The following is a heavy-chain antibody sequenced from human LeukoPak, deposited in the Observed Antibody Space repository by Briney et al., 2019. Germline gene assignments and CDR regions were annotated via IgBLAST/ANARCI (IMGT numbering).Heavy chain of an antibody. CDR1: GFTFSGYA. CDR3: AKDPTYYGDYEGY. V-gene: IGHV3-23*01. Sequence: GSLRLSCAASGFTFSGYAMSWVRQAPGKGLEWVSAISGSGGSTYYADSVKGRFTISRDNSKNTLYLQMNSLRAEDTAVYYCAKDPTYYGDYEGYWGQGTLVTVSS. CDR2: ISGSGGST. J-gene: IGHJ4*02. D-gene: IGHD4-17*01.